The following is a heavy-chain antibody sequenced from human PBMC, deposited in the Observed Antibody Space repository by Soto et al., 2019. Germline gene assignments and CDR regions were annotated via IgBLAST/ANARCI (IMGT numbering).Heavy chain of an antibody. J-gene: IGHJ4*02. CDR2: IYYDGSV. CDR1: GGAIRNSIYY. Sequence: SETLSLTCTVSGGAIRNSIYYWGWIRQPPGKGLEWIGTIYYDGSVAYSPSLKSRVTLSVDTSRNHFSVKINSVTAADTAVYFCARNRIAVAGPLDYWGQGTLVTVYS. D-gene: IGHD6-19*01. CDR3: ARNRIAVAGPLDY. V-gene: IGHV4-39*02.